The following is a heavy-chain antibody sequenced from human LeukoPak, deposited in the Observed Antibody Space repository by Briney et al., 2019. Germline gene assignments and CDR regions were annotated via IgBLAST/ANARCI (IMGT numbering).Heavy chain of an antibody. J-gene: IGHJ4*02. D-gene: IGHD3-22*01. CDR2: ISGSSSYI. CDR1: GFTFSSYS. Sequence: GGSLRLSCAASGFTFSSYSMNWVRQAPGKGLEWVSSISGSSSYIYYADSVKGRFTISRDNSKNSLYLQMNSLRTEDTALYYCAKDRGYYYDSSAYGSYFDYWGQGTLVTVSS. V-gene: IGHV3-21*04. CDR3: AKDRGYYYDSSAYGSYFDY.